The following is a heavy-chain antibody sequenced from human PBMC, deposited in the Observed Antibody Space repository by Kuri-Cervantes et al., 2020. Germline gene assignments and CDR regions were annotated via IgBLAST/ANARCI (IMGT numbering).Heavy chain of an antibody. CDR3: ARVRVYDSSGYVSGLSRFDP. CDR1: GASISTYY. CDR2: MFYSGST. J-gene: IGHJ5*02. Sequence: SETLSLTCTVSGASISTYYWSRIRQPPGRGLEWIAYMFYSGSTYYNPSLKSRVTISVDTSKNQFSLKLSSVTAADTAVYHCARVRVYDSSGYVSGLSRFDPWGQGTLVTVSS. D-gene: IGHD3-22*01. V-gene: IGHV4-59*12.